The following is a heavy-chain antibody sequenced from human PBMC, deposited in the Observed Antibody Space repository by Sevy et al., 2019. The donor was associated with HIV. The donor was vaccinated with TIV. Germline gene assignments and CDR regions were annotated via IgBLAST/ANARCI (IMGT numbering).Heavy chain of an antibody. J-gene: IGHJ1*01. CDR2: INQGGSQE. D-gene: IGHD2-2*01. V-gene: IGHV3-7*01. CDR1: GLTFSSYW. CDR3: ATILPAGVPAEYFQH. Sequence: GGSLRLSCAASGLTFSSYWMIWVRQAPGKGLEWVANINQGGSQEYYVDSVKGRFTISRDNAKNSLYLQINNLRAEDTAVYYCATILPAGVPAEYFQHWGQGTLVTVSS.